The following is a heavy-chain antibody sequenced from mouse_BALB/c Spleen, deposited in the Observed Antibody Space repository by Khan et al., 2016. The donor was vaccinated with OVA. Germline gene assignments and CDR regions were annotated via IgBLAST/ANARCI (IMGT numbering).Heavy chain of an antibody. CDR2: INTYTGEP. CDR3: ARPPYFSYVMDN. J-gene: IGHJ4*01. D-gene: IGHD2-10*01. Sequence: QIQLVQSGPELKKPGETVKISCKASGYTFTNYGMNWVKQAPGKGLKWMGWINTYTGEPTYADDFKGRFAFSLETSASTAYLQINNLKDEDTATYFCARPPYFSYVMDNWGRGTSVTVSS. V-gene: IGHV9-3-1*01. CDR1: GYTFTNYG.